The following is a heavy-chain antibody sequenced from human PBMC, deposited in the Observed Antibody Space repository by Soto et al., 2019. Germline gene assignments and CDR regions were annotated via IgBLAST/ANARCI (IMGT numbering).Heavy chain of an antibody. Sequence: QITLKESGPTLVKPTQTLTLTCTFSGFSLSTSGVGVGLNRQPPGKALEWLAIIYWDDEKRYSPSLKTRLTVTKDTSKNQVVLTMTNVEPVDTATYYCAHRAYFDSGKQFDYWGQGTLVSVSS. CDR2: IYWDDEK. D-gene: IGHD3-10*01. V-gene: IGHV2-5*02. J-gene: IGHJ4*02. CDR3: AHRAYFDSGKQFDY. CDR1: GFSLSTSGVG.